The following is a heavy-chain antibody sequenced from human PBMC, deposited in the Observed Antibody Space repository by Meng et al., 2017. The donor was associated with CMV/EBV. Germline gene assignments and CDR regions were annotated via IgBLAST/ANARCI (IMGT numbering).Heavy chain of an antibody. J-gene: IGHJ4*02. CDR2: IIPILGIA. V-gene: IGHV1-69*10. CDR3: ARGDGSSHLDFDY. Sequence: KISCKASGGTFSSYAISWVRQAPGQGLEWMGGIIPILGIANYAQKFQGRVTITADKSTSTAHMELSSLRSEDTAVYYCARGDGSSHLDFDYWGQGTLVTVSS. CDR1: GGTFSSYA. D-gene: IGHD6-6*01.